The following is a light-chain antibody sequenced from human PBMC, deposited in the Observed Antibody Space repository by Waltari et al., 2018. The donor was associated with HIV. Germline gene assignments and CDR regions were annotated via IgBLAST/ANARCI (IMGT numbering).Light chain of an antibody. Sequence: QSALTQPASVSGSPGQSITLSCTGTSSDVGLYNVVSWYQQRPGKAPKLLIYDVNKRPSGVSDRFSGSKSGNTASLTISGLQAEDEADYYCCSYAGSSTPVLFGGGAKLTVL. J-gene: IGLJ3*02. CDR1: SSDVGLYNV. CDR2: DVN. CDR3: CSYAGSSTPVL. V-gene: IGLV2-23*02.